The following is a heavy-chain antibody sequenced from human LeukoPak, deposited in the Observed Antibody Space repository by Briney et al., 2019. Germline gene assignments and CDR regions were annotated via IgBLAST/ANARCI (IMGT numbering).Heavy chain of an antibody. CDR1: GCTFTSYY. D-gene: IGHD3-3*01. Sequence: ASVKVSCKASGCTFTSYYMHWVRQAPGQGLEWMGIINPSGGSTSYAQKFQGRVTMTRDTSTSTVYMELSSLRSEDTAVYYCARGQYYDFWSGYSFAAFDIWGQGTMVTVSS. V-gene: IGHV1-46*03. J-gene: IGHJ3*02. CDR3: ARGQYYDFWSGYSFAAFDI. CDR2: INPSGGST.